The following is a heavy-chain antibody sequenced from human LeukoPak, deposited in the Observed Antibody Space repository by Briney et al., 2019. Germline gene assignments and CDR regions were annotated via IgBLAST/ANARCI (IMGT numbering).Heavy chain of an antibody. Sequence: GGSLRLSCAASGFTFSNYWMHWVRQAPGKGLEWVSVISGSDGSTYYADSVKGRFTTFRDKFKNTLYLQMNSLRAEDTAVYYCAKDGAFRAFDNWGQGTLVTVSS. D-gene: IGHD3-16*01. J-gene: IGHJ4*02. CDR2: ISGSDGST. CDR3: AKDGAFRAFDN. V-gene: IGHV3-23*01. CDR1: GFTFSNYW.